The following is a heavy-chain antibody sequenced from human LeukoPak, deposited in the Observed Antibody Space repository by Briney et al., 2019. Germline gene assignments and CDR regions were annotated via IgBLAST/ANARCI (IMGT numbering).Heavy chain of an antibody. CDR2: ISYDGSNK. CDR3: ARGPYSSGWGPIYYYYGMDV. V-gene: IGHV3-30*04. Sequence: GRSLRLSCAASGFTFSSYAMHWVRKAPGKGLEWVAVISYDGSNKYYADSVKGRFTISRDNSKNTLYLQMNSLRAEDTAVYYCARGPYSSGWGPIYYYYGMDVWGQGTTVTVSS. CDR1: GFTFSSYA. J-gene: IGHJ6*02. D-gene: IGHD6-19*01.